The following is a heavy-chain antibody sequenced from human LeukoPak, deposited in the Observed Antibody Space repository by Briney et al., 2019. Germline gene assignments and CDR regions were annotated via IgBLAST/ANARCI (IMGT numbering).Heavy chain of an antibody. CDR1: GASISSGGTF. J-gene: IGHJ4*02. Sequence: PSETLSLTCTVSGASISSGGTFWTWIRQHQGQGLEGIAYISDSGSTYYHPSLKSRVTISVDTSKNQFSLKLSSVTAADTAVYYCARIGLWGGSGVPDYWGQGTLVTVSS. V-gene: IGHV4-31*03. CDR3: ARIGLWGGSGVPDY. D-gene: IGHD3-10*01. CDR2: ISDSGST.